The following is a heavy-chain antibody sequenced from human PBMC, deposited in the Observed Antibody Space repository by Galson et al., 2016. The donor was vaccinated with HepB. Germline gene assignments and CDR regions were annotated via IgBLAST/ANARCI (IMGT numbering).Heavy chain of an antibody. D-gene: IGHD6-19*01. J-gene: IGHJ4*02. CDR3: VKDGPANGWSDFEY. CDR1: GFTFRNYG. V-gene: IGHV3-23*01. Sequence: SLRLSCAASGFTFRNYGMTWVRQAPGKGLEWVSIVDNSGDGTYYADSVKGRFTISRDNPKNTLYLQMNSLRAEDTAVYYCVKDGPANGWSDFEYWGQGSLVTVSS. CDR2: VDNSGDGT.